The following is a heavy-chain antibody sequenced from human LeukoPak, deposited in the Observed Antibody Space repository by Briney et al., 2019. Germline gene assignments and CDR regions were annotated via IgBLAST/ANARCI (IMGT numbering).Heavy chain of an antibody. J-gene: IGHJ4*02. CDR3: ASLYGSGRPFDY. CDR1: GGSISSGDYY. V-gene: IGHV4-30-4*01. D-gene: IGHD3-10*01. Sequence: SQTLSLTCTVSGGSISSGDYYWSWLRQPPGKGLEWIGYIYFSGSTYYNPSLKSRVTISVDTSKNQFSLKLSSVTAADTAVYYCASLYGSGRPFDYWGQGTLVTVSS. CDR2: IYFSGST.